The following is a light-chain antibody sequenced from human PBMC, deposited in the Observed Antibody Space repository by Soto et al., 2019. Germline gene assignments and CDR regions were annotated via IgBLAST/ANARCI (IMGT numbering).Light chain of an antibody. CDR2: AAS. J-gene: IGKJ2*01. V-gene: IGKV1-39*01. CDR3: QQSYSSQNT. CDR1: RTISSY. Sequence: DIQMSQSPSFLSASVGDRVTITCRASRTISSYVNWYQQKPGKAPKLLIYAASNLQSGVPSRFSGSGSGTDFTLTISSLQPEDFAIYYCQQSYSSQNTFGRGTHLEIK.